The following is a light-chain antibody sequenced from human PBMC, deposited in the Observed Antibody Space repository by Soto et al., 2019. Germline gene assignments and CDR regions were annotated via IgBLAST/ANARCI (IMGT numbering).Light chain of an antibody. CDR1: QDINSY. J-gene: IGKJ4*01. Sequence: IQLTQSPSSLSASVGDRVTITCRASQDINSYLARYQQKPGKAPNLLIYAGTSLQSGVPSRFSGSGSGTEFTLTISSLQPEDFATYYCQQLHVYPSTFGGGTKVDI. CDR2: AGT. V-gene: IGKV1-9*01. CDR3: QQLHVYPST.